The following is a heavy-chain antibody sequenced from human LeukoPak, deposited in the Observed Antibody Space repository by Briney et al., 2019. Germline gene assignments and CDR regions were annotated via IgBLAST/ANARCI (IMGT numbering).Heavy chain of an antibody. CDR2: INTYGGST. V-gene: IGHV3-64*01. D-gene: IGHD2-15*01. CDR3: ARGRSAAEYDAFDI. J-gene: IGHJ3*02. CDR1: GFMFSTYA. Sequence: PGGSLRLSCEVSGFMFSTYAMHWVRQAPGKGPEFVSGINTYGGSTHYAKSVKGRFTISRDNSKNTLYLQMSSLRAEDTAVYYCARGRSAAEYDAFDIWGQGTLVTVSS.